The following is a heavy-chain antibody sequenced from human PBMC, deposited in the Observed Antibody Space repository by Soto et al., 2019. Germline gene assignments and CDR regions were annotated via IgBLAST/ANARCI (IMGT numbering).Heavy chain of an antibody. J-gene: IGHJ5*02. CDR2: INSGGTDI. CDR1: GFPFRSYW. V-gene: IGHV3-74*01. D-gene: IGHD3-3*01. Sequence: GGNLRLSCAASGFPFRSYWMHWVRQAPGKGLVWVSVINSGGTDIRYADSVKGRFTISRDNAKNTLYLQMNRLGAEDTAVYYCAGSARVTNVDYFDPWGQGSLVTVYS. CDR3: AGSARVTNVDYFDP.